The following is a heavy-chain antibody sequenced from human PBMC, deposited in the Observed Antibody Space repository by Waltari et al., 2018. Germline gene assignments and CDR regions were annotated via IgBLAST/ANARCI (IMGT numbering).Heavy chain of an antibody. V-gene: IGHV3-30-3*01. Sequence: QVQLVGFGGGVVQPGGSLRLSCAASGFTFSSYSTHWVRQAPGKGLEWVAVISYDGSNKYYADSVKGRFTISRDNYKNTLYLQMNSLRAEDTAVYYCARVGGTTAYFDYWGQGTLVTVSS. CDR3: ARVGGTTAYFDY. CDR2: ISYDGSNK. J-gene: IGHJ4*02. CDR1: GFTFSSYS. D-gene: IGHD2-15*01.